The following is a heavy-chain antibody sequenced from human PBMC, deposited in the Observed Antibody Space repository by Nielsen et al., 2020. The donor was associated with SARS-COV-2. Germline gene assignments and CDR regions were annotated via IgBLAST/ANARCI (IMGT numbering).Heavy chain of an antibody. J-gene: IGHJ4*02. D-gene: IGHD1-1*01. CDR3: ASLPTRLKIPFDY. Sequence: SETLSLTCTVSGGSISSSSKYWGWIRQSPGKGLEWIGTIHYSGGTYYNPSLKSRVTISVDTSQSQFSLKLTSVTATDTAVYYCASLPTRLKIPFDYWGQGTLVTVSS. CDR2: IHYSGGT. V-gene: IGHV4-39*01. CDR1: GGSISSSSKY.